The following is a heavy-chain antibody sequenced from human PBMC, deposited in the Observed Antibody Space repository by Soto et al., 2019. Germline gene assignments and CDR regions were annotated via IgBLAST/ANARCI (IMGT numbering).Heavy chain of an antibody. Sequence: SETLSLTCTVSGGSISSYYWSWIRQPPGKGLEWIGCFYYSGSTNYNPSLKSRVTISVDTSKNQFFLKLSSVTAADTAVYYCARHYRGHSYGYWVDYWGRGTLVTVSS. CDR3: ARHYRGHSYGYWVDY. D-gene: IGHD5-18*01. CDR1: GGSISSYY. CDR2: FYYSGST. V-gene: IGHV4-59*08. J-gene: IGHJ4*02.